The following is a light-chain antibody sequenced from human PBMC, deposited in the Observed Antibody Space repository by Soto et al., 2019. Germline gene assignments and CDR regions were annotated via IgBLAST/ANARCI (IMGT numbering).Light chain of an antibody. CDR3: SSYAGSSNV. J-gene: IGLJ1*01. Sequence: QSVLTQPPSASGSPGQSVAISCTGTSSDVGGYNYVSWYQQHPGKDPKLMIYEVNKRPSGVPDRFSGSKSGNTAYLTVSGLQAEDEADYYCSSYAGSSNVFGTGTKVTVL. CDR1: SSDVGGYNY. CDR2: EVN. V-gene: IGLV2-8*01.